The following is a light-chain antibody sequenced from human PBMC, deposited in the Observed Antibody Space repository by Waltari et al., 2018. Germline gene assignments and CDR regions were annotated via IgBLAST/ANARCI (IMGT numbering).Light chain of an antibody. CDR3: QQYYTTPFT. CDR1: QSVLYSSNNKNY. J-gene: IGKJ3*01. Sequence: DIVMTQSPDFLAVSLGARATINCKSSQSVLYSSNNKNYLACYQHKPGQSPKLLIYWASTREAGVPDRFSGSGSGTDFTLTISSLQAADVAVYYCQQYYTTPFTFGPGTKVDIK. CDR2: WAS. V-gene: IGKV4-1*01.